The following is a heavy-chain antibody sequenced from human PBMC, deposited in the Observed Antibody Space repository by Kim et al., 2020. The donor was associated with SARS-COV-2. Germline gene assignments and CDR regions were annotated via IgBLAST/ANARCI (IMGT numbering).Heavy chain of an antibody. D-gene: IGHD6-13*01. J-gene: IGHJ3*02. CDR3: ARDIAGTGDAFDI. CDR1: GFTFSDYY. Sequence: GGSLRLSCAASGFTFSDYYMSWIRQAPGKGLEWVSYLSSSGSTIYYADSVKVRFTISRDNAKNSLYLQMNSLRAEDTAVYYCARDIAGTGDAFDIWGQGTMVTVSS. CDR2: LSSSGSTI. V-gene: IGHV3-11*01.